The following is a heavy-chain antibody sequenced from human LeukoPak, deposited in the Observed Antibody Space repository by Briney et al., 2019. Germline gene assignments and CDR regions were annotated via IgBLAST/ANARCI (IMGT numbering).Heavy chain of an antibody. J-gene: IGHJ6*03. CDR1: GYTFTNFY. CDR3: ARGSYYYMDV. CDR2: INPNDGST. V-gene: IGHV1-46*04. Sequence: ASVKVSCKASGYTFTNFYMHWVRQAPGQGLEWMGMINPNDGSTSYAQRLRGRVTMTRDTSTSTFYMELSTLRYEDTAIHYCARGSYYYMDVWGKGTTVTISS.